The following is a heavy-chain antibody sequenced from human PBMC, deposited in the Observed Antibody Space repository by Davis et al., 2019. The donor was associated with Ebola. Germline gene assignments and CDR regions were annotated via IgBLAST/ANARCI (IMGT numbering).Heavy chain of an antibody. J-gene: IGHJ6*02. CDR3: ARDAGNSGYDEYSGSWRVGLDGMDV. D-gene: IGHD5-12*01. V-gene: IGHV1-69*13. CDR2: IMPLVRRA. CDR1: GGTFRTNG. Sequence: SVKVSCKASGGTFRTNGISWVRQAPGQGLEWMGGIMPLVRRANYAPKFQGRVTITADESTSTVHMDLTSLRSEDTAVYFCARDAGNSGYDEYSGSWRVGLDGMDVWGQGTTVTVSS.